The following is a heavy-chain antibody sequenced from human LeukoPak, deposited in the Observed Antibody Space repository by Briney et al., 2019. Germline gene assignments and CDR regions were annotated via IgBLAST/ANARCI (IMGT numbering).Heavy chain of an antibody. J-gene: IGHJ4*02. D-gene: IGHD1-1*01. Sequence: SETLSLTCTVSGGSISSGGYYWSWISQHPGKGLEWIGYIYYSGSTYYNPSLKSRVTISVDTSKSQFSLKLSSVTAADTAVYYCARAMSGWNPRNDYFDYWGQGTLVTVSS. CDR3: ARAMSGWNPRNDYFDY. V-gene: IGHV4-31*03. CDR1: GGSISSGGYY. CDR2: IYYSGST.